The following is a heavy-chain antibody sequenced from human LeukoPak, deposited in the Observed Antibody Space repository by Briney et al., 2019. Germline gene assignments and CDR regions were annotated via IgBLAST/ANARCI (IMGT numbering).Heavy chain of an antibody. Sequence: GGSLRLSCSASAFTFSMYWMTWVRQAPGKGREWVSTIKEDGSDKYYVDSVRGRFTISTDNAENSLYLQMNSLTAEDTALYYCVRDGIRDIPGVITIRYDYWGQGTLVTVSS. V-gene: IGHV3-7*05. J-gene: IGHJ4*02. CDR3: VRDGIRDIPGVITIRYDY. CDR2: IKEDGSDK. D-gene: IGHD3-10*01. CDR1: AFTFSMYW.